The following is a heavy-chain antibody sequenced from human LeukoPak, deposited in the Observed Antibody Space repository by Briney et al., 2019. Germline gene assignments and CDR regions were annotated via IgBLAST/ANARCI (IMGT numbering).Heavy chain of an antibody. Sequence: PGGSLRLSCAASGFTVSSNCMSWVRQGPGKGLEWVSIIYNGGGTYYADSVKGRFTISRDNSKNTLYLQMNSLRVDDTAIYYCPRSHSTSWDWYDYWGQGTLVTVSS. J-gene: IGHJ4*02. V-gene: IGHV3-53*01. CDR3: PRSHSTSWDWYDY. CDR1: GFTVSSNC. D-gene: IGHD6-13*01. CDR2: IYNGGGT.